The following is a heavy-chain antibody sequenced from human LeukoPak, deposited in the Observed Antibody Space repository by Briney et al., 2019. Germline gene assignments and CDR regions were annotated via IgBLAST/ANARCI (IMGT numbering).Heavy chain of an antibody. CDR1: GFSLTTSKGV. CDR3: AHRLWAGTTFDS. J-gene: IGHJ4*02. Sequence: ESGTTLVNPTQTPLLTCISSGFSLTTSKGVVGWIRQPLTKVLDWIHRIYWDDDKRYSPSLKSRLTITKDTSKNQVVLTMTNMDPVDTATYYCAHRLWAGTTFDSWGQGILVTVSS. CDR2: IYWDDDK. V-gene: IGHV2-5*02. D-gene: IGHD1-7*01.